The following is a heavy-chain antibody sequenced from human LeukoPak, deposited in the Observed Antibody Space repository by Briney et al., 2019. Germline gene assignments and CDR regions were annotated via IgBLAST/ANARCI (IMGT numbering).Heavy chain of an antibody. CDR1: GGSTSSYY. Sequence: PSETLSLTCTASGGSTSSYYWSWIRQPPGKGLEWIGYIYYSGSTNYNPSLKSRVTISVDTSKNQFSLKLSSVTAADTAVYYCARESGYVRALDYWGQGTLVTVSS. D-gene: IGHD5-12*01. CDR3: ARESGYVRALDY. J-gene: IGHJ4*02. CDR2: IYYSGST. V-gene: IGHV4-59*01.